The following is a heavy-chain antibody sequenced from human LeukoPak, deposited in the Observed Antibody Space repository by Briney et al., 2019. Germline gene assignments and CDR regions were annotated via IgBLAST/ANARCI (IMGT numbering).Heavy chain of an antibody. J-gene: IGHJ4*02. V-gene: IGHV4-34*01. CDR1: GGSFSGYY. D-gene: IGHD2-2*01. CDR2: INHSGST. CDR3: ARPIYCSSTSCYPI. Sequence: PSETLSLTCAVYGGSFSGYYWSWIRQPPGKGLEWIGEINHSGSTNYNPSLKSRVTISVDTSKNQFSLKLSSVTAADTAVYYCARPIYCSSTSCYPIWGQGTLVTVSS.